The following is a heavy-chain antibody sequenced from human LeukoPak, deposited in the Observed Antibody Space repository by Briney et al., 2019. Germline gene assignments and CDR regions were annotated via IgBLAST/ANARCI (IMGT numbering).Heavy chain of an antibody. V-gene: IGHV4-39*01. CDR1: GFTFSSYSMN. CDR2: IYYSGST. CDR3: ARHLGGSGSHDAFDI. Sequence: GSLRLSCAASGFTFSSYSMNWVRQPPGKGLEWIGSIYYSGSTYYNPSLKSRVTISVDTSKNQFSLKLSSVTAADTAVYYCARHLGGSGSHDAFDIWGQGTMVTVSS. J-gene: IGHJ3*02. D-gene: IGHD3-10*01.